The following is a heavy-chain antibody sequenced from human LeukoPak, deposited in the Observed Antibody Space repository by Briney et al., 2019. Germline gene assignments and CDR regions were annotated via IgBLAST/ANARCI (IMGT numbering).Heavy chain of an antibody. D-gene: IGHD5-12*01. CDR2: IWYDGSNE. CDR1: GFTFRSHG. J-gene: IGHJ4*02. V-gene: IGHV3-33*01. Sequence: PGGSLRLSCAASGFTFRSHGMHWVRQAPGKGLEWVAVIWYDGSNEYYAESVQGRFTISRDNSKNTLSLQMNSLKTEDTAVYYCATGGYDFSYWGQGTLVTVSS. CDR3: ATGGYDFSY.